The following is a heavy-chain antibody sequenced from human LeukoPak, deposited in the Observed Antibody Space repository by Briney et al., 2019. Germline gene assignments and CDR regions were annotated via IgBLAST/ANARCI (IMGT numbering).Heavy chain of an antibody. CDR2: IIPIFGRA. D-gene: IGHD1-26*01. V-gene: IGHV1-69*05. Sequence: SVKVSCKASGGTFISYAISWVRQAPGQGLEWMGGIIPIFGRANYVQKFQGRVTITTDESTSTAYMELSSLRSEDTAVYYCAVSSGSYLSPDYWGQGTLVTVSS. J-gene: IGHJ4*02. CDR3: AVSSGSYLSPDY. CDR1: GGTFISYA.